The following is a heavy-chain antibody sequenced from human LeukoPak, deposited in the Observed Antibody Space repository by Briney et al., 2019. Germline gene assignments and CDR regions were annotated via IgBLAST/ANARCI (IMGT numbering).Heavy chain of an antibody. CDR2: ISGSGGST. J-gene: IGHJ3*02. CDR1: GFTFSSYA. V-gene: IGHV3-23*01. CDR3: ANLAGLLWFGELLEDAFDI. D-gene: IGHD3-10*01. Sequence: GGSLRLSCAASGFTFSSYAMSWVRQAPGKGLEWVSAISGSGGSTYYADSVKGRFTISRDNSKNTLYLQMNSLRAEDTAVYYCANLAGLLWFGELLEDAFDIWGQGTMVTVSS.